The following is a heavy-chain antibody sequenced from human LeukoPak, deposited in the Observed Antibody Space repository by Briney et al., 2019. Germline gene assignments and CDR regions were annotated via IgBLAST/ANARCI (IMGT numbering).Heavy chain of an antibody. CDR1: GSCISNYW. V-gene: IGHV5-51*01. CDR2: IYPGDYAT. D-gene: IGHD3-10*01. J-gene: IGHJ4*02. Sequence: GASLKISRKGAGSCISNYWIGWGRPMRGKGVEWMGIIYPGDYATTYSPSFQGQITISAARSISTAYLQWSSLKASDTAIYYCALHPAQSSGSLDYWGQGTLVTVSS. CDR3: ALHPAQSSGSLDY.